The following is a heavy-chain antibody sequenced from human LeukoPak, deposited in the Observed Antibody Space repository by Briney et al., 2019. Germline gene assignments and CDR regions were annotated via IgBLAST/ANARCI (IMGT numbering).Heavy chain of an antibody. Sequence: GGSLRLSCAASGFTFNDYYMSWIRQAPGKGLEWLSYINIGGTNTHYADSVKGRFTISRDNAKKSLYLEMNNLRAEDTAVYYCATDGAGFDTWGQGVLVTVAS. CDR2: INIGGTNT. CDR1: GFTFNDYY. V-gene: IGHV3-11*01. J-gene: IGHJ5*02. CDR3: ATDGAGFDT.